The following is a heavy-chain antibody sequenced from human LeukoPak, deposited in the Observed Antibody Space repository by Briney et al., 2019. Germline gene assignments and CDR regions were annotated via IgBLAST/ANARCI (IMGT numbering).Heavy chain of an antibody. CDR2: ISSSSSYI. CDR3: AREGPIPPWYYDILTGYYLSYFDY. CDR1: GFTFSSYS. V-gene: IGHV3-21*01. D-gene: IGHD3-9*01. J-gene: IGHJ4*02. Sequence: GGSLRLSCAASGFTFSSYSINWVRQAPGKGLEWVSSISSSSSYIYYADSVKGRFTISRDNARNSLYLQMNSLRAEDTAVYYCAREGPIPPWYYDILTGYYLSYFDYWGQVTLVTVSS.